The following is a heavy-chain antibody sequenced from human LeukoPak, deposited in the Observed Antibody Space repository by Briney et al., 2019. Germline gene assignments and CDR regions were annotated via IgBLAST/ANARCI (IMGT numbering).Heavy chain of an antibody. D-gene: IGHD2-15*01. J-gene: IGHJ5*02. CDR2: FDPEDGET. V-gene: IGHV1-24*01. CDR3: AAVGYCSGGSCNWFDP. CDR1: GYSLSELS. Sequence: ASVKVSCKVSGYSLSELSIDWVRQAPGKGLEWMGGFDPEDGETIYSQKFQGRLTMTEDTSTDTAYMELSSLRFEDTAVYYCAAVGYCSGGSCNWFDPWGRGTLVAVSA.